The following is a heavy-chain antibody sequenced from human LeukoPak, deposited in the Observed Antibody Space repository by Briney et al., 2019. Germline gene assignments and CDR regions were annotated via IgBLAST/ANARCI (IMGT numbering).Heavy chain of an antibody. Sequence: SVKVSCKASGGTFSSYAISWVRQAPGQGLEWMGGIIPIFGTANYAQKFQGRVTITADESTSTAYMELSSLRSEDTAVYYCARFDDFWSGSNDYWGQGTLVTVSS. D-gene: IGHD3-3*01. CDR3: ARFDDFWSGSNDY. V-gene: IGHV1-69*13. J-gene: IGHJ4*02. CDR1: GGTFSSYA. CDR2: IIPIFGTA.